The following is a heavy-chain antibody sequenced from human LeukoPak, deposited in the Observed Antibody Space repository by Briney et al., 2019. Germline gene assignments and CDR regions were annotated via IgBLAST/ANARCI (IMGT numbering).Heavy chain of an antibody. Sequence: PGGSLRLSCAASGFTFSNYAMSWVRQAPGKGLEWVSVISGSGGNTYYADSVKGRFTISRDSSKNTLYLQMNSLRAEDTAVYYCALADYSSSWYFPYYYYYGMDVWGQGTTVTVSS. J-gene: IGHJ6*02. CDR1: GFTFSNYA. CDR3: ALADYSSSWYFPYYYYYGMDV. V-gene: IGHV3-23*01. CDR2: ISGSGGNT. D-gene: IGHD6-13*01.